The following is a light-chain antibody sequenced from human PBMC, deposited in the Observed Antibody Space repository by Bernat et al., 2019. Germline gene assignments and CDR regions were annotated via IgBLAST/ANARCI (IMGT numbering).Light chain of an antibody. Sequence: QSALTQPPSASGSPGQSVTISCTGTSSDVGGYNYVSWYQQHPGKAPKLMIYEVSKQHSGVPARFSGSKSGNTASLTVSGLQAEDEADYYCSSYAGSNNWVFGGGTKLTVL. CDR3: SSYAGSNNWV. J-gene: IGLJ3*02. V-gene: IGLV2-8*01. CDR1: SSDVGGYNY. CDR2: EVS.